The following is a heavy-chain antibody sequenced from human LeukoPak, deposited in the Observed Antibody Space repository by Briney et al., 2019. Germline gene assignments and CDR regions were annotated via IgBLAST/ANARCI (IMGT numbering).Heavy chain of an antibody. CDR2: ISSSGSTI. J-gene: IGHJ1*01. D-gene: IGHD3-22*01. CDR1: GFTFSSYE. CDR3: ARGRGIVVVITTSSGYFQH. Sequence: GGSLRLSCAASGFTFSSYEMNWVRQAPGKGLEWVSYISSSGSTIYYADSVKGRFTISRDNAKNSLYLQMNSLRAEGTAVYSCARGRGIVVVITTSSGYFQHWGQGTLVTVSS. V-gene: IGHV3-48*03.